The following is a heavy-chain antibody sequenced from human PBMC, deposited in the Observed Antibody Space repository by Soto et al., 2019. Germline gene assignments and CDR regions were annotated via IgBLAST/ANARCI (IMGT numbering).Heavy chain of an antibody. CDR1: GYTFTSYY. V-gene: IGHV1-46*01. Sequence: ASVKVSCKASGYTFTSYYMHWVRQAPGQGLEWMGIINPSGGSTSYAQKFQGRVTMTRDTSTGTVYMELSSLRSEDTAVYYCARGFRLRAAAGQNDAFDIWGQGTMVTVSS. CDR3: ARGFRLRAAAGQNDAFDI. CDR2: INPSGGST. D-gene: IGHD6-13*01. J-gene: IGHJ3*02.